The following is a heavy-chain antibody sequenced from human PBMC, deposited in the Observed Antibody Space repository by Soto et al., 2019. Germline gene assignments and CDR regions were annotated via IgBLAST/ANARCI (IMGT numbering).Heavy chain of an antibody. CDR1: GYTFISYG. CDR3: ARESGHAFDI. Sequence: GASVKVSCKASGYTFISYGISWVRQAPGQGIEWMGWVSGYNDNTNYAQKLQGRVTMTTDTSTSTAYMEVRSLRSDDTAVYYCARESGHAFDIWGQGTMVTVSS. CDR2: VSGYNDNT. V-gene: IGHV1-18*01. D-gene: IGHD3-3*01. J-gene: IGHJ3*02.